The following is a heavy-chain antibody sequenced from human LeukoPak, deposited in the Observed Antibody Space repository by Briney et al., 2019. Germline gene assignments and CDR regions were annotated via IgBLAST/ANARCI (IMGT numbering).Heavy chain of an antibody. Sequence: GGSLRLSCAASGFTFINYAMSWVRQAPGKGLEWVSTISATAGDTYYADSVKGRFTISRDNSKNTLYLQMDSLRAEDTAVYYCAKATYYDFWSGYFDYWGQGTLVTVSS. D-gene: IGHD3-3*01. J-gene: IGHJ4*02. CDR2: ISATAGDT. V-gene: IGHV3-23*01. CDR1: GFTFINYA. CDR3: AKATYYDFWSGYFDY.